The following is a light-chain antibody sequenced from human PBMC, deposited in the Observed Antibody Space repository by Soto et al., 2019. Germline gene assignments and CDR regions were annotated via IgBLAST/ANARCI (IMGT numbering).Light chain of an antibody. J-gene: IGLJ1*01. CDR3: CSNAGRSSYV. V-gene: IGLV2-23*02. CDR2: EVS. CDR1: SSVVGSYNL. Sequence: QSVLTQPASVSGSPGQSITISCTATSSVVGSYNLVSWYQHHPGKAPRLMIYEVSKRPSGASNRFSGSKSGNTASLTISGLQAEDEADYYCCSNAGRSSYVFGTGNKLTVL.